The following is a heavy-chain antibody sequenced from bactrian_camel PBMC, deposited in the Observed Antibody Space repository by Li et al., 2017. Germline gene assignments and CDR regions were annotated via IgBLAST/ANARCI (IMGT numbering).Heavy chain of an antibody. CDR3: ATGANSGMSVFAY. Sequence: VQLVESGGGSVQAGGSLKLSCAASGYDFSNCGMGWYRQAPGKERELVANINSDGATTYSDSVKGRFTISQDNAKNTLYLRMNSLKSEDTALYYCATGANSGMSVFAYWGQGTQVTVS. CDR2: INSDGAT. D-gene: IGHD8*01. CDR1: GYDFSNCG. J-gene: IGHJ6*01. V-gene: IGHV3S53*01.